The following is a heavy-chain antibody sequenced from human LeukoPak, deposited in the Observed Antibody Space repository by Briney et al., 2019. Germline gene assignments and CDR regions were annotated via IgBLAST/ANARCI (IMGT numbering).Heavy chain of an antibody. CDR3: ARNNKAYSSSWYYYWFDP. V-gene: IGHV1-2*06. CDR1: GYTFTGYY. D-gene: IGHD6-13*01. CDR2: INPNSGGT. J-gene: IGHJ5*02. Sequence: ASVKVSCKASGYTFTGYYMHWVRQAPGQGLEWMGRINPNSGGTNYAQKFQGRVTMTRDTSISTAYMELSRLKSDDTAMYYCARNNKAYSSSWYYYWFDPWGQGTLVTVSS.